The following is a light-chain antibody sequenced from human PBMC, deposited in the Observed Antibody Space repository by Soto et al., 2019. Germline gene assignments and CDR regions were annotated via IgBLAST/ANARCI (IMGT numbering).Light chain of an antibody. CDR1: SSDVGGYNY. Sequence: QSVLTQPASVSGSPGQASTISCTRTSSDVGGYNYVSWYQQHPGKAPKFMIYDVSNRPSGVSNRFSGSKSGNTASLTISGLQAEDEADYYCCSYTTSNTRQIVFGTGTKVTVL. J-gene: IGLJ1*01. CDR2: DVS. V-gene: IGLV2-14*01. CDR3: CSYTTSNTRQIV.